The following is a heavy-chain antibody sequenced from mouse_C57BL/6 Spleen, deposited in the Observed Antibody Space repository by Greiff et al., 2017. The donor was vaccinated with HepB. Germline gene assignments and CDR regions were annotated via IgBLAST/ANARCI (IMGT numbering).Heavy chain of an antibody. CDR1: GYTFTDYY. D-gene: IGHD4-1*01. Sequence: EVQLQQSGPELVKPGASVKISCKASGYTFTDYYMNWVKQSHGKSLEWIGDINPNNGGTSYNQKFKGKATLTVDKSSSTAYMELRSLTSEDSAVYYCAKAPNWDARFAYWGQGTLVTVSA. J-gene: IGHJ3*01. V-gene: IGHV1-26*01. CDR2: INPNNGGT. CDR3: AKAPNWDARFAY.